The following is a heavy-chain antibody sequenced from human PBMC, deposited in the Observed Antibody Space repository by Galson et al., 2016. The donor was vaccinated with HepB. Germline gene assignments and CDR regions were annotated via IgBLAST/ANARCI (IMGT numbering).Heavy chain of an antibody. D-gene: IGHD3-22*01. CDR2: INIGGRT. CDR3: ARGVADSTGYWAFDR. J-gene: IGHJ5*02. Sequence: SLRLSCAASGFSVGAYYMSWVRQAPGKGLEWISLINIGGRTSYADSVKGRFTISRDTSKNTLFLQMNFLRAEDTATYFCARGVADSTGYWAFDRWGQGALATVTS. V-gene: IGHV3-53*01. CDR1: GFSVGAYY.